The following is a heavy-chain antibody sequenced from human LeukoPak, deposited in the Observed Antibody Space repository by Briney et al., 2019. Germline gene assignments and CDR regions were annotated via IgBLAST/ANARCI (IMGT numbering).Heavy chain of an antibody. J-gene: IGHJ4*02. Sequence: ETLSLTCTVSGGSISSSSYYWGWIRQPPGKGLEWIGSIYYSGSTYYNPSLKSRVTISVDTSKNQFSLKLSSVTAADTAVYYCAVHPYYYDSSGYTDYWGQGTLVTVSS. D-gene: IGHD3-22*01. V-gene: IGHV4-39*07. CDR1: GGSISSSSYY. CDR2: IYYSGST. CDR3: AVHPYYYDSSGYTDY.